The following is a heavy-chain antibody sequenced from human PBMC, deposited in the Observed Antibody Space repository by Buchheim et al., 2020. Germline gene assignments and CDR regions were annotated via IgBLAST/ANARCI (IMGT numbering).Heavy chain of an antibody. Sequence: QVQLVESGGGVVQPGRSLRLSCAASGFTFSSYGMHWVRQAPGKGLEWVAVISYDGSNKYYADSVKGRFTISRDNSKNTLYLQMNSLRAEDTAVYYCAKDSLVAAAGTALDYWGQGTL. CDR2: ISYDGSNK. J-gene: IGHJ4*02. D-gene: IGHD6-13*01. CDR1: GFTFSSYG. V-gene: IGHV3-30*18. CDR3: AKDSLVAAAGTALDY.